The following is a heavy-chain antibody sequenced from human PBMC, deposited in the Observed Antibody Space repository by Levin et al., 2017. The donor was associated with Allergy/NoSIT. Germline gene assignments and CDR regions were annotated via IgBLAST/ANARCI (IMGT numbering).Heavy chain of an antibody. D-gene: IGHD2-2*01. CDR1: GVSIGSSDYY. CDR2: VSYSGSP. V-gene: IGHV4-39*02. J-gene: IGHJ6*02. CDR3: ARDSTNARGYYALDV. Sequence: PSETLSLTCNVSGVSIGSSDYYWGWIRQAPGRGLEWIGTVSYSGSPYYNPSLKSRVTMSVDTFKNHFSLKLTSVTAADTAVYYCARDSTNARGYYALDVWGQGTTVTVS.